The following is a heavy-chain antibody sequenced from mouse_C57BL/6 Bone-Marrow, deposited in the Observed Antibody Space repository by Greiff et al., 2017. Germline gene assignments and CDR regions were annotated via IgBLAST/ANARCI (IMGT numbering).Heavy chain of an antibody. CDR2: IYPRSGNT. V-gene: IGHV1-81*01. D-gene: IGHD4-1*01. CDR1: GYAFTSSG. J-gene: IGHJ2*01. Sequence: QVQLQQSGAELARPGASVKLSCKASGYAFTSSGISWVKQRTGQGLEWIGEIYPRSGNTYYNEKFKGKATLTADKSSSTAYMELRSLTSEDSAVYFCAKLTGYYFDYGGQGTTLTVSS. CDR3: AKLTGYYFDY.